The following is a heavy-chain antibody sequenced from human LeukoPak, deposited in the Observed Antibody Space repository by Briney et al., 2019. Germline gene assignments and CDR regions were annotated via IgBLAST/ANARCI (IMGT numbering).Heavy chain of an antibody. Sequence: ASVKVSCKASGFTFVAYYIHWVRRAPGQGLEWMGRINPSSGATDYARHFQGRVTMTRHRSLNTAYMELSSLRSDDTAVNYCARPGVVDQFGIDVWGQGTTVAVSS. CDR1: GFTFVAYY. V-gene: IGHV1-2*06. CDR2: INPSSGAT. CDR3: ARPGVVDQFGIDV. D-gene: IGHD2-15*01. J-gene: IGHJ6*02.